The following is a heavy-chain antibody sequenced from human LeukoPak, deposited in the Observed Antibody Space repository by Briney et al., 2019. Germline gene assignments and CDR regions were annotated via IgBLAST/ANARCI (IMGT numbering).Heavy chain of an antibody. CDR2: IIPILGIA. D-gene: IGHD1-26*01. J-gene: IGHJ4*02. Sequence: SVKVSCKASGGTFSSYAISWVRQAPGQGLEWMGRIIPILGIANYAQKFQGRVTITADKSTSTAYMELSSLRSEDTAVYYCARDLGGGWELPSVSSEGDYWGQGTLVTVSS. V-gene: IGHV1-69*04. CDR3: ARDLGGGWELPSVSSEGDY. CDR1: GGTFSSYA.